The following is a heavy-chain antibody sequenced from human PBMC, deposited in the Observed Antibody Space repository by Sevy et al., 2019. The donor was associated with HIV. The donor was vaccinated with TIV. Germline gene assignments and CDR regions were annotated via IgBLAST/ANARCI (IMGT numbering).Heavy chain of an antibody. V-gene: IGHV3-11*01. Sequence: GGSLRLSCAASGFTFSDYYMSWIRQAPGKGLEWVSYISSSGSTIYYADSVKGRFTISRDNAKNSLYLQMNSLRAEDTVVYYCARGPGRILRYFDLPYGMDVWGQGTTVTVSS. CDR1: GFTFSDYY. D-gene: IGHD3-9*01. J-gene: IGHJ6*02. CDR2: ISSSGSTI. CDR3: ARGPGRILRYFDLPYGMDV.